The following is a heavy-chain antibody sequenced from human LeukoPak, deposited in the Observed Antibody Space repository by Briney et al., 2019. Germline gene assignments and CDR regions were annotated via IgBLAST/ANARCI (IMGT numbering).Heavy chain of an antibody. J-gene: IGHJ6*03. CDR1: GYTFTSYD. CDR2: MNPNSGNT. CDR3: ARGAPDIVVVPAAAYYYYMDV. Sequence: ASVKVSCKASGYTFTSYDINWVRQATGQGLEWMGWMNPNSGNTGYAQKFQGRVTMTRNTSISTAYMELSSLRSEDTAVYYCARGAPDIVVVPAAAYYYYMDVWGKGTTVTVSS. V-gene: IGHV1-8*01. D-gene: IGHD2-2*01.